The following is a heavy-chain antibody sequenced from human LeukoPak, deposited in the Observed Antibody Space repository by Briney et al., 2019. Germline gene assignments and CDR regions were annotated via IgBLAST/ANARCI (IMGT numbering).Heavy chain of an antibody. CDR3: ATVVPAAPPGGYYYMDV. CDR2: ISAYNGNT. Sequence: ASVKVSCKASGYTFTSYGISWVRQAPGQGLEWMGWISAYNGNTNYAQKLQGRVTMTTDTSTSTAHMELRSLRSDDTAVYYCATVVPAAPPGGYYYMDVWGKGTTVTVSS. D-gene: IGHD2-2*01. V-gene: IGHV1-18*01. J-gene: IGHJ6*03. CDR1: GYTFTSYG.